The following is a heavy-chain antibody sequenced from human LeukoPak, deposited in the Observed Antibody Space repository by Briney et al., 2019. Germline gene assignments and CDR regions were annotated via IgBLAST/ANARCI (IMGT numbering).Heavy chain of an antibody. CDR3: ARGRHSAFDI. CDR1: GFTFSDYY. J-gene: IGHJ3*02. CDR2: ISSGGSTI. Sequence: GGSLRLSCAASGFTFSDYYMSWIRQAPGKGLECVSYISSGGSTIFYADSVKGRFTISRDNAKNSLYLQMNSLRAEDTAVFYCARGRHSAFDIWGQGTMVTVSS. V-gene: IGHV3-11*01.